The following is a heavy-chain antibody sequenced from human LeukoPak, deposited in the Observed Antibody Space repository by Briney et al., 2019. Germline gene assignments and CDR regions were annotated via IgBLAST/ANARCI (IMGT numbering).Heavy chain of an antibody. CDR3: ANHYSGYIDY. V-gene: IGHV4-4*02. CDR2: IYDSGKT. D-gene: IGHD5-12*01. J-gene: IGHJ4*02. CDR1: GDSIRKDNW. Sequence: PSGTLSLTCSVSGDSIRKDNWWTWVRRSLGKGLEWLGEIYDSGKTNYHPSLRSRIAISIDTAKRQFSLELTAVTAADTAVYYCANHYSGYIDYWGQGTLVTVSS.